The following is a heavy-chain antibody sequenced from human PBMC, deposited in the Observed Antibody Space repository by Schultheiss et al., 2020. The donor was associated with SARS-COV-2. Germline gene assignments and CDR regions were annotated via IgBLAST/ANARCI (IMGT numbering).Heavy chain of an antibody. CDR3: AREYYYGSGTPTGWYYFDY. Sequence: SETLSLTCAVSGYSISSGYYWGWIRQPPGKGLEWIGSIYHSGSTYYNPSLKSRVTISVDTSKNQFSLKLSSVTAADTAVYYCAREYYYGSGTPTGWYYFDYWGQGTLVTVSS. J-gene: IGHJ4*02. D-gene: IGHD3-10*01. V-gene: IGHV4-38-2*02. CDR2: IYHSGST. CDR1: GYSISSGYY.